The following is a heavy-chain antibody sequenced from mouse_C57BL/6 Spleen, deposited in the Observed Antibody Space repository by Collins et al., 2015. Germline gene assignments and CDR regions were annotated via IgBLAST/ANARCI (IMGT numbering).Heavy chain of an antibody. J-gene: IGHJ2*01. CDR3: ARETVLGAFDY. CDR1: GYAFSSYW. D-gene: IGHD3-1*01. Sequence: QVQLQQSGAELVKPGASVKISCKASGYAFSSYWMNWVKQRPGKGLEWIGQIYPGDGDTNYNGKFKGKATLTADKSSSTAYMQLSSLTSEDSAVYFCARETVLGAFDYWGQGTTLTVSS. V-gene: IGHV1-80*01. CDR2: IYPGDGDT.